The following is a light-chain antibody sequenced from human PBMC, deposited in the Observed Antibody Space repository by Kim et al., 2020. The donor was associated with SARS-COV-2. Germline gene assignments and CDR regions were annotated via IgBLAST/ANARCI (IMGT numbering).Light chain of an antibody. Sequence: VSPGQPASIPGSGDKLGDKYACWYQQKPGQSPVLVIYQDSKRPSGIPERFSGSNSGNTATLTISGTQAMDEADYYCQAWDSSTALVFGTGTKVTVL. CDR3: QAWDSSTALV. V-gene: IGLV3-1*01. CDR1: KLGDKY. CDR2: QDS. J-gene: IGLJ1*01.